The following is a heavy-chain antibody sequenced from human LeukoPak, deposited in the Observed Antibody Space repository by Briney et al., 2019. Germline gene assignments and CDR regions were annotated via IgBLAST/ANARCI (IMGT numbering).Heavy chain of an antibody. J-gene: IGHJ6*03. V-gene: IGHV1-18*01. Sequence: ASVKVSCKASGYTFTSYGNSWVRQAPGQGLEWMGYISAYNGHRKYAQKFQGRVTMTTDTSTTTAYMELTSLRSDDTAVYYCARQLLNWNTNFYDRYYMDVWGKGTTITVSS. CDR2: ISAYNGHR. CDR1: GYTFTSYG. CDR3: ARQLLNWNTNFYDRYYMDV. D-gene: IGHD1/OR15-1a*01.